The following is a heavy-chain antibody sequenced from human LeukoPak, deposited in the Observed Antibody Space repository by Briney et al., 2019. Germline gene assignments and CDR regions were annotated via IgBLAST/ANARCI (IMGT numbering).Heavy chain of an antibody. CDR3: ARDSRDGYRARGFDY. V-gene: IGHV3-33*01. Sequence: QPGRSLRLSCAASGFTFSSYGMHGVRQAPGKGLEWVAVIWYDGSNKYYADSVKGRFTISRDNSKNTLYLQMNSLRAEDTAVYYCARDSRDGYRARGFDYWGQGTLVTVSS. CDR1: GFTFSSYG. D-gene: IGHD5-24*01. CDR2: IWYDGSNK. J-gene: IGHJ4*02.